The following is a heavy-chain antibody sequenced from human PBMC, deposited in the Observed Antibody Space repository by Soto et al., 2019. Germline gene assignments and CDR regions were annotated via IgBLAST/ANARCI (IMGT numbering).Heavy chain of an antibody. CDR2: IWYDGSNK. CDR1: GFTFSSYG. V-gene: IGHV3-33*01. Sequence: GGSLRLSCAASGFTFSSYGMHWVRQAPGKGLEWVAVIWYDGSNKYYADSVKGRFTISRDNSKNTLYLQMNSLRAEDTAVYYCAREEGITIFGVVMKSGLHAFDIWGQGTMVTVSS. D-gene: IGHD3-3*01. J-gene: IGHJ3*02. CDR3: AREEGITIFGVVMKSGLHAFDI.